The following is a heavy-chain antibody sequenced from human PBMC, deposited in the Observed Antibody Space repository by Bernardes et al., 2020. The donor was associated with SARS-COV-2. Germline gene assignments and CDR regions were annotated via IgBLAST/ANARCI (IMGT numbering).Heavy chain of an antibody. CDR3: ARGASMTDGDY. J-gene: IGHJ4*02. CDR2: INHSGST. CDR1: GGSFSGYY. D-gene: IGHD3-22*01. Sequence: SETLSLTCAVYGGSFSGYYWSWIRKPPGKGLEWIGEINHSGSTNYNPSLKSRVTISVDTSKNQFSLKLSSVTAADTAVYYCARGASMTDGDYGGQGTLVTVSS. V-gene: IGHV4-34*01.